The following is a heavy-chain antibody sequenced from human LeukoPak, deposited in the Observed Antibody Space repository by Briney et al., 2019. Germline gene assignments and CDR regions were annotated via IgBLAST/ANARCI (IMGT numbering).Heavy chain of an antibody. Sequence: PSETLSLTCAVYGGSFSGYYWSGIRQPPGKGLEWIGEINHSGSTNYNPSLKSRVTISVDTSKNQFSLKLSSVSAADTAVYYCARGRISLCSSTSCYVFGGNARPPGSYDYWGQGTLVTVSS. J-gene: IGHJ4*02. CDR1: GGSFSGYY. D-gene: IGHD2-2*01. CDR3: ARGRISLCSSTSCYVFGGNARPPGSYDY. CDR2: INHSGST. V-gene: IGHV4-34*01.